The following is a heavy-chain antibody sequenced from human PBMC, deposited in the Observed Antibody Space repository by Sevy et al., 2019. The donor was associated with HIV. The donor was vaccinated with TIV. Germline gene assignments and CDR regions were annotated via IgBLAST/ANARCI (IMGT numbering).Heavy chain of an antibody. CDR1: GGSITSLY. V-gene: IGHV4-59*08. Sequence: SETLSLTCTVSGGSITSLYWNWIRQPPGKGLEWIANIYYNGHINYNPSLKSRVTLSLDTSKNQFSLRLSSVTAADTAVYYCARTAEYYYDSSGYGTFDYWGQGTLVTVSS. CDR2: IYYNGHI. J-gene: IGHJ4*02. D-gene: IGHD3-22*01. CDR3: ARTAEYYYDSSGYGTFDY.